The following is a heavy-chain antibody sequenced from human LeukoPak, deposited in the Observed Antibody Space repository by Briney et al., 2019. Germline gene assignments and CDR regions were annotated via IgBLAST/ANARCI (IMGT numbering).Heavy chain of an antibody. V-gene: IGHV4-39*01. Sequence: PSETLSLTCTVSGGSISSRSYYWGWIRQPPGKGLEWIGNIYYSGSTYYNPSLKSRVTISVDTSKNQFSLKLSSVTAADTAVYYCARHIGGSGTYYNGRYYYYHMDVWGKGTTVTISS. J-gene: IGHJ6*03. CDR1: GGSISSRSYY. CDR3: ARHIGGSGTYYNGRYYYYHMDV. CDR2: IYYSGST. D-gene: IGHD3-10*01.